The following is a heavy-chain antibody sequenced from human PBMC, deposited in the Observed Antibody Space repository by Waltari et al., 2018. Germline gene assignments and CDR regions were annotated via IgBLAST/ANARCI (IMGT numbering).Heavy chain of an antibody. J-gene: IGHJ6*02. D-gene: IGHD3-3*01. CDR3: ARDHHVLRFSYGLDV. V-gene: IGHV3-66*01. CDR1: GLNCNINY. Sequence: EEQLVASGGGLVQPGGSVRLSWAVSGLNCNINYTGGVRQAPGKGLEWVSVIYSGGNTYYADSVKGRFIISRDTSKNTLYLQMNSLRAEDTAIYYCARDHHVLRFSYGLDVWGQGTTVTVSS. CDR2: IYSGGNT.